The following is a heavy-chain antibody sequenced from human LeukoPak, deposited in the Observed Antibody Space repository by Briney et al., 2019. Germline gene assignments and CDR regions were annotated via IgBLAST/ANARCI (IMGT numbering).Heavy chain of an antibody. CDR1: GFTFSSYA. J-gene: IGHJ5*02. Sequence: GGSLRLSCAASGFTFSSYAMSWVRQAPGQGLEWVSAISGSGGSTYYADSVKGRFTISRDNSKHTLYLQMNSLGAEDTAVYYCAKDVERFGGDYAAWGQGTLVTVSS. CDR2: ISGSGGST. V-gene: IGHV3-23*01. CDR3: AKDVERFGGDYAA. D-gene: IGHD4-17*01.